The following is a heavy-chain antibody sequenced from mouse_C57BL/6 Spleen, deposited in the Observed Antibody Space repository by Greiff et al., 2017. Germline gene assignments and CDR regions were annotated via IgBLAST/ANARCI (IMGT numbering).Heavy chain of an antibody. Sequence: VHLVESGPGLVQPSQSLSITCTVSGFSLTSYGVHWVRQSPGKGLEWLGVIWSGGSTDYNAAFISRLSISKDNSKSQVFFKMNSLQADDTAIYYCARNWDYDYNRGFAYWGQGTLVTVSA. D-gene: IGHD2-4*01. CDR3: ARNWDYDYNRGFAY. J-gene: IGHJ3*01. CDR1: GFSLTSYG. CDR2: IWSGGST. V-gene: IGHV2-2*01.